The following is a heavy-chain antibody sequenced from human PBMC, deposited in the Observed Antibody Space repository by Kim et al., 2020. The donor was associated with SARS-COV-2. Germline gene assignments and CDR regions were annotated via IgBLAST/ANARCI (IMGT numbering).Heavy chain of an antibody. CDR1: GFTFSSYG. CDR3: AKAVAGTYGSWFDP. D-gene: IGHD6-19*01. J-gene: IGHJ5*02. CDR2: ISYDGSNK. Sequence: GGSLRLSCAASGFTFSSYGMHWVRQAPGKGLEWVAVISYDGSNKYYADSVKGRFTISRDNSKNTLYLQMNSLRAEDTAVYYCAKAVAGTYGSWFDPWGQGTLVTVSS. V-gene: IGHV3-30*18.